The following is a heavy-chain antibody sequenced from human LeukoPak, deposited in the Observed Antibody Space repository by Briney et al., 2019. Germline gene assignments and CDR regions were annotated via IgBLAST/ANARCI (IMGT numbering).Heavy chain of an antibody. Sequence: ASVKVSCKASGYTFTSYYMHWVRQAPGQGLEWMGIINPSGGSTSYAQKFQGRVTMTRDTSTSTVYMELSSLRSEDTAVYYCARSHGGITIRNWFDPWGQGTLVTVSS. D-gene: IGHD3-3*01. J-gene: IGHJ5*02. V-gene: IGHV1-46*01. CDR3: ARSHGGITIRNWFDP. CDR1: GYTFTSYY. CDR2: INPSGGST.